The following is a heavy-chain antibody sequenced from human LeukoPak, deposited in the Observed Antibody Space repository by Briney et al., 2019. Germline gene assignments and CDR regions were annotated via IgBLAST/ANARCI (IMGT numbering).Heavy chain of an antibody. J-gene: IGHJ4*02. CDR2: IYSGGST. D-gene: IGHD5-24*01. CDR3: ARGKMAPPDRHFDY. Sequence: GGSLRLSCAASGFTVSSNYMSWVRQAPGKGLEWASVIYSGGSTYYADSVKGRFTISRDNSKNTLYLQMNSLRAEDTAVYYCARGKMAPPDRHFDYWGQGTLVTVSS. CDR1: GFTVSSNY. V-gene: IGHV3-66*01.